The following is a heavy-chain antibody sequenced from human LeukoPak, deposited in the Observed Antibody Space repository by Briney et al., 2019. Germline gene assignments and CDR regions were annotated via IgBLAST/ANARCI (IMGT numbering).Heavy chain of an antibody. CDR1: GYAFSSYY. J-gene: IGHJ5*02. V-gene: IGHV1-2*02. CDR3: AREDIVVVPAAPRWFDP. Sequence: ASVKVSCKASGYAFSSYYMHWVRQAPGQGLEWMGWINPNSGGTNYAQTFQGRVTMTRDTSISTAYMELSRLRSDDTAVYYCAREDIVVVPAAPRWFDPWGQGTLVTVSS. CDR2: INPNSGGT. D-gene: IGHD2-2*01.